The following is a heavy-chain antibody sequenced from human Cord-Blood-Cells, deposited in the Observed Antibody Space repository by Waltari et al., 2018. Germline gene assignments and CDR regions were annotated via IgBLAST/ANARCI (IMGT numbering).Heavy chain of an antibody. J-gene: IGHJ4*02. Sequence: EVQLVESGGGLVQPGGSLRLSCAASGFPFSSYGLHWVCQAPGKGLVWVSRINSDGGSTSDADSVKGRFTISRDNAKNTLYLQMNSLRAEDTAVYYCARGGVRKGVIDYWGQGTLVTVSS. V-gene: IGHV3-74*01. CDR3: ARGGVRKGVIDY. D-gene: IGHD3-10*01. CDR2: INSDGGST. CDR1: GFPFSSYG.